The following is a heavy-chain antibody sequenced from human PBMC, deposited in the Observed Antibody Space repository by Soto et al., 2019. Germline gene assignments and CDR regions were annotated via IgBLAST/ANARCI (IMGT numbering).Heavy chain of an antibody. J-gene: IGHJ3*02. D-gene: IGHD6-19*01. CDR1: GGTFSSYT. CDR2: IIPILGIA. Sequence: QVQLVQSGAEVKKPGSSAKVSCKASGGTFSSYTISWVRQAPGQGLEWMGRIIPILGIANYAQKFQGRVTITADKSTSTAYMELSSLRSEDTAVYYCARDVTVAGISDDAFDIWGQGTMVTVSS. V-gene: IGHV1-69*08. CDR3: ARDVTVAGISDDAFDI.